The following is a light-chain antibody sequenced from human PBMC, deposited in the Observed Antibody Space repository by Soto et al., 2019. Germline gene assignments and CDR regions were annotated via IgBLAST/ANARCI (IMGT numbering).Light chain of an antibody. CDR1: GSDVGGYNY. V-gene: IGLV2-8*01. Sequence: SALTQPPSASGSPGQSVTISCTGTGSDVGGYNYVSWYQQHPGKAPKLMIYEVTKRPSGVPDRFSGSKSGNTASLTVSGLQAEDEADYYCCSYAGSNNFVFGTGTKVTVL. CDR2: EVT. J-gene: IGLJ1*01. CDR3: CSYAGSNNFV.